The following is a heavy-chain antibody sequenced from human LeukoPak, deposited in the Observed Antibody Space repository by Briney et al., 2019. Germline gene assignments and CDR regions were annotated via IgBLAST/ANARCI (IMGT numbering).Heavy chain of an antibody. V-gene: IGHV1-2*02. Sequence: ASVTVSCKTSGDTFTGYYIHWVRQAPGQGLEWMGWINPNTGATNYAQKFQGRVTLTRDKSISTVYMEVRRLRSDDTAVYFCARDSRHNNNWYYYFGSWGQGTLVTVSS. J-gene: IGHJ4*02. CDR2: INPNTGAT. CDR1: GDTFTGYY. D-gene: IGHD1-1*01. CDR3: ARDSRHNNNWYYYFGS.